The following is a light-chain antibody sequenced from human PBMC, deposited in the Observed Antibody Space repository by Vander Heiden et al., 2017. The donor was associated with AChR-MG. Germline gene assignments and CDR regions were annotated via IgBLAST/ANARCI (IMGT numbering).Light chain of an antibody. CDR2: ENN. V-gene: IGLV1-51*01. Sequence: QSVLTHSPSVSAAPGQKVTTACSGSTSNIGNNYVACYRQLQGTAPKLLIYENNKRPSGIPDRFSGAKSGTSATLGITGLQTGDEADYYCGAWDSSLSAVVFGGGTKLTVL. CDR1: TSNIGNNY. J-gene: IGLJ2*01. CDR3: GAWDSSLSAVV.